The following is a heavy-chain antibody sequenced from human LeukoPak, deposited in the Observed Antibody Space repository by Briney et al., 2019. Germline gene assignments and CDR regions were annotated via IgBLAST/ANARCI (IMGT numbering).Heavy chain of an antibody. J-gene: IGHJ5*02. CDR2: INPNSGGT. CDR3: ARMLGYCSSTSCYETGSMSMRFDP. CDR1: GYTFTGYY. V-gene: IGHV1-2*02. Sequence: ASVKVSCKASGYTFTGYYMHWVRQAPGQGLEWMGWINPNSGGTNYAQKFQGRVTMTRDTSISTAYMEPSRLRSDDTAVYYCARMLGYCSSTSCYETGSMSMRFDPWGQGTLVTVSS. D-gene: IGHD2-2*01.